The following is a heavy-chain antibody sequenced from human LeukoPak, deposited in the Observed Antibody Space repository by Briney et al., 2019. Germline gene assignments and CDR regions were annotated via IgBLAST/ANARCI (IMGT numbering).Heavy chain of an antibody. V-gene: IGHV1-58*01. CDR3: AVSEETDSSSPYYYYMDV. J-gene: IGHJ6*03. Sequence: GASVKVSCKASGFTFTSSAVQWVRQARGQRLEWIGWIVVGSGNTNYAQKFQERVTITRDMSTSTAYMELSSLRSEDTAVYYCAVSEETDSSSPYYYYMDVWGKGTTVTVSS. CDR1: GFTFTSSA. D-gene: IGHD6-6*01. CDR2: IVVGSGNT.